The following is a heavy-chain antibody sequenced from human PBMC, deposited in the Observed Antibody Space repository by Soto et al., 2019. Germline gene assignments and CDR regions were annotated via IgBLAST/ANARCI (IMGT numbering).Heavy chain of an antibody. D-gene: IGHD3-16*01. J-gene: IGHJ6*02. Sequence: GGSLRLSCAASGFRFDDYNMHWVRQAPGKGLEWVSLITWDGGNTYYADSVKGRFTISRDGTTKSVSLQMTSLKREDTGLYYCARETLSYGSALDVWGQGTTVTVSS. CDR3: ARETLSYGSALDV. V-gene: IGHV3-43*01. CDR1: GFRFDDYN. CDR2: ITWDGGNT.